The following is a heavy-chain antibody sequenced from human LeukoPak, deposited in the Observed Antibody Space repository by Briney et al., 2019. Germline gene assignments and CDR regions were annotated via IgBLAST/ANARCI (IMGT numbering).Heavy chain of an antibody. J-gene: IGHJ5*02. Sequence: GASVKVSCKASGYTFTSYGLSWVRQAPGQGLEWMGWISAYNGNTKHAQKLQGRVTTTRDTSTSTAYMELRSLRSDDTAVYYCARDPSPRYFSGGGCYSFIPFEPWGQGTLVTVSS. V-gene: IGHV1-18*01. CDR1: GYTFTSYG. CDR2: ISAYNGNT. CDR3: ARDPSPRYFSGGGCYSFIPFEP. D-gene: IGHD2-15*01.